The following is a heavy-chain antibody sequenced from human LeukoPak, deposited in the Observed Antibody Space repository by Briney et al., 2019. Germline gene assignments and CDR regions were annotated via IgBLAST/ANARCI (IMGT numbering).Heavy chain of an antibody. CDR1: GGSISSTSYY. D-gene: IGHD3-10*01. CDR2: INHSGST. J-gene: IGHJ4*02. CDR3: AIGYYYGSGSYYPSSDY. V-gene: IGHV4-39*07. Sequence: TSETLSLTCTVSGGSISSTSYYWSWIRQPPGKGLEWIGEINHSGSTNYNPSLKSRVTISVDTSKNQFSLKLSSVTAADTAVYYCAIGYYYGSGSYYPSSDYWGQGTLVTVSS.